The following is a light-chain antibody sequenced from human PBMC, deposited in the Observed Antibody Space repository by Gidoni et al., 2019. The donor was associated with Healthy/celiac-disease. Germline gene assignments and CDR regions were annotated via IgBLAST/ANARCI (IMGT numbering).Light chain of an antibody. CDR1: QGISSY. CDR2: AAS. Sequence: DIQLTQSPSFLSASVRDRVTITCRASQGISSYLAWYQQKPGKAPKLLIYAASTLQSGVPSRFSGSGSGTEFTLTISSLQPEDFATYYCQQLNSFGGXTKVEIK. V-gene: IGKV1-9*01. CDR3: QQLNS. J-gene: IGKJ4*01.